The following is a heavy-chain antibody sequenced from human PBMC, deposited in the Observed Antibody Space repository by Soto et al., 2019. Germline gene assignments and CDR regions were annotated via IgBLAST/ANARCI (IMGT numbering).Heavy chain of an antibody. V-gene: IGHV3-30*18. CDR2: ISYDGSNK. J-gene: IGHJ4*02. CDR3: AKDFQSIAVAGLFDY. D-gene: IGHD6-19*01. CDR1: GFTFSSYG. Sequence: GGSLRLSCAASGFTFSSYGMHWVRQAPGKGLEWVAVISYDGSNKYYADSVKGRFTISRDNSKNTLYLQMNSLRAEDTAVYYCAKDFQSIAVAGLFDYWGQGTLVTVSS.